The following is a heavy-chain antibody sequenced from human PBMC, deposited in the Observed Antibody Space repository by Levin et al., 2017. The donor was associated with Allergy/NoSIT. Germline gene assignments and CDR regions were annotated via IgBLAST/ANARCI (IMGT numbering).Heavy chain of an antibody. D-gene: IGHD3-10*01. J-gene: IGHJ4*02. CDR1: GFTFSGFA. V-gene: IGHV3-30-3*01. CDR2: ISYDGNNE. CDR3: ARGRGASGTYYADY. Sequence: GGSLRLSCAASGFTFSGFAMHWARQTPGKGLEWVAVISYDGNNEFYAESVKGRFTISRDNSKYTLSLQMNGLRVEDTAVYYCARGRGASGTYYADYWGQGTLVIVSS.